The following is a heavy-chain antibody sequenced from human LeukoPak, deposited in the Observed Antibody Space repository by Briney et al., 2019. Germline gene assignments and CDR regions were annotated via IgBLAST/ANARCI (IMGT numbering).Heavy chain of an antibody. J-gene: IGHJ2*01. D-gene: IGHD2-2*01. CDR3: ARVPELGIRADWYFDL. CDR1: GLTVSNNY. CDR2: IYSAGST. Sequence: GGSLRLSCAASGLTVSNNYMSWVRQAPGKGLEWVSVIYSAGSTYYANSVKGRFTTSRDTSKNTLDLQMNSLGAEDTAVYYCARVPELGIRADWYFDLWGRGTLVTVSS. V-gene: IGHV3-53*01.